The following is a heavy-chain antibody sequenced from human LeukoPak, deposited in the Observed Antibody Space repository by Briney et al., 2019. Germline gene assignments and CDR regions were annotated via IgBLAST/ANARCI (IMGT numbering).Heavy chain of an antibody. J-gene: IGHJ3*02. V-gene: IGHV3-23*01. Sequence: QAGGSLRLSCAASGFTFSSYAMSWVCQAPGKGLEWVSAISGSGGSTYYADSVKGRFTISRDNSKNTLYLQMNSLRAEDTAVYYCAKAGYCSSTSCSARSAFDIWGQGTMVTVSS. CDR2: ISGSGGST. CDR3: AKAGYCSSTSCSARSAFDI. D-gene: IGHD2-2*01. CDR1: GFTFSSYA.